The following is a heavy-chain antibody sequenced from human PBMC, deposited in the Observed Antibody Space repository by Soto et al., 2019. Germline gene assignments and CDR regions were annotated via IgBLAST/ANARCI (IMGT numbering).Heavy chain of an antibody. CDR1: GGTFSSYA. CDR3: ARSRAYYYDSRGYYYSTFDY. Sequence: QVQLVQSGAGVKKPGSSVKVSCKTSGGTFSSYAISWVRQAPGQGLEWMGGIIPMFGTANYAQKFQGRVTITADESTSTAYMELSSLRSEDTAVYYCARSRAYYYDSRGYYYSTFDYWGQGTLVTVSS. CDR2: IIPMFGTA. J-gene: IGHJ4*02. D-gene: IGHD3-22*01. V-gene: IGHV1-69*12.